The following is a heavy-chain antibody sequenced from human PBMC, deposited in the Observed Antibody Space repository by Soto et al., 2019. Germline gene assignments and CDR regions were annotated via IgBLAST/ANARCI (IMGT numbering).Heavy chain of an antibody. CDR3: ARDLKWGPGGNWTRPDY. Sequence: ASVKVSCKASGYTFTSYGISWVRQAPGQGLEWMGWISAYNGNTNYAQKLQGRVTMTTDTSTSTAYMELRSLRSDDTAVYYCARDLKWGPGGNWTRPDYWGQGTLVTVSS. J-gene: IGHJ4*02. CDR2: ISAYNGNT. D-gene: IGHD1-20*01. V-gene: IGHV1-18*01. CDR1: GYTFTSYG.